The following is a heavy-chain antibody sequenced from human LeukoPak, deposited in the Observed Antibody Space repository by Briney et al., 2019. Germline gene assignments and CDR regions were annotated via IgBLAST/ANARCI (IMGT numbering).Heavy chain of an antibody. D-gene: IGHD2-2*01. CDR1: GFTFSSYW. CDR2: INSDGSST. J-gene: IGHJ4*02. Sequence: GGSLRLSCAASGFTFSSYWMHWVRQAPGKGPVWVSRINSDGSSTSYADSVKGRFTISRDNAKNTLYLQMNSLRAEDTAVYYCARDGYCSSTSCYYFDYWGQGTLVTVSS. V-gene: IGHV3-74*01. CDR3: ARDGYCSSTSCYYFDY.